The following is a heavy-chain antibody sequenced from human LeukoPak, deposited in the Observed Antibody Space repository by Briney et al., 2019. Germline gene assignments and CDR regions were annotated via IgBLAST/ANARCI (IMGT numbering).Heavy chain of an antibody. CDR3: ARGQGSWYSSRAFDI. D-gene: IGHD6-13*01. CDR2: INHSGST. J-gene: IGHJ3*02. V-gene: IGHV4-34*01. Sequence: SETLSLTCTVSGGSISSYYWSWIRQPPGKGLEWIGEINHSGSTNYNPSLKSRVTISVDTSKNQFSLKLSSVTAADTAVYYCARGQGSWYSSRAFDIWGQGTMVTVSS. CDR1: GGSISSYY.